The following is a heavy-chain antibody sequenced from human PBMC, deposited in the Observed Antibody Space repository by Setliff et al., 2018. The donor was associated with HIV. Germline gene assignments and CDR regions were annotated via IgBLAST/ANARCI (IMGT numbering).Heavy chain of an antibody. Sequence: PSETLSLTCAVYGGSFGTYYWSWIRQPPGVGLQWIGEINHSGSTHYNPSLKRRVTISVDTSKNQFSLKVSSVTAADTAVYYCARVARGGHSSRWYYFDYWGQGTLVTVSS. J-gene: IGHJ4*02. CDR1: GGSFGTYY. D-gene: IGHD6-13*01. CDR2: INHSGST. CDR3: ARVARGGHSSRWYYFDY. V-gene: IGHV4-34*01.